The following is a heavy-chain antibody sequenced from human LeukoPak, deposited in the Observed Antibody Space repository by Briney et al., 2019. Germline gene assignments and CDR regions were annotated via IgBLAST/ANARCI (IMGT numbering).Heavy chain of an antibody. V-gene: IGHV4-34*01. CDR3: ARGVSHYYDSSGYPVDYYGMDV. J-gene: IGHJ6*02. CDR2: INHSGST. D-gene: IGHD3-22*01. CDR1: GGSFSGYY. Sequence: SETLSLTCAVYGGSFSGYYWSWIRQPPGKGLEWIGEINHSGSTNYNPSLKSRVTISVDTSKNQFSLKLSSVTAADTAVYYCARGVSHYYDSSGYPVDYYGMDVWGQGTTVTVSS.